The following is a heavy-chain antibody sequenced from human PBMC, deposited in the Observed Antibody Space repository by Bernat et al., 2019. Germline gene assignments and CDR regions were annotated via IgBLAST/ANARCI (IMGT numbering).Heavy chain of an antibody. CDR3: ARWDSNYDLTGASFTFDY. D-gene: IGHD4-11*01. CDR2: IGGSRPNT. V-gene: IGHV3-23*01. Sequence: EVQLLESGGGLVQPGGSLRLSCAASGFTLGRDDVNWVRQAPGKGLEWVSGIGGSRPNTFYADSVRGRFTISRDNSKNTLYLQMNSLRAEDTAVYYCARWDSNYDLTGASFTFDYWGQGTLVTVSS. CDR1: GFTLGRDD. J-gene: IGHJ4*02.